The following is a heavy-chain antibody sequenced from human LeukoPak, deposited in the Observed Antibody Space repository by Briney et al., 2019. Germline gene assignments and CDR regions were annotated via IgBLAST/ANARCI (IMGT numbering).Heavy chain of an antibody. V-gene: IGHV3-23*01. CDR2: ISGSGGST. CDR1: GFTFSSSD. CDR3: ATLRVGLWLGPRDY. D-gene: IGHD5-18*01. Sequence: PGGSLRLSCSASGFTFSSSDIYWVRQAPGKGLEWVSAISGSGGSTYYADSVKGRFTISRDNSKNTLYLQMNSLRAEDTAVYYCATLRVGLWLGPRDYWGQGTLVTVSS. J-gene: IGHJ4*02.